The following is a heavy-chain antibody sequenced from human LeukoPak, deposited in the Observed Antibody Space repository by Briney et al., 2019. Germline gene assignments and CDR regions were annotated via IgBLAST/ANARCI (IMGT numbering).Heavy chain of an antibody. J-gene: IGHJ4*02. Sequence: GGSLRLSCAASRFTISSYAMSWVRQAPGKGLEWVSGISGSSGSTYYADSVKGRFTIARDKSKNTVYLQMNSLRAEDTAVYYCAKAYYDVYATAPRDFYYWGQGTLVTVSS. V-gene: IGHV3-23*01. CDR1: RFTISSYA. D-gene: IGHD4-17*01. CDR2: ISGSSGST. CDR3: AKAYYDVYATAPRDFYY.